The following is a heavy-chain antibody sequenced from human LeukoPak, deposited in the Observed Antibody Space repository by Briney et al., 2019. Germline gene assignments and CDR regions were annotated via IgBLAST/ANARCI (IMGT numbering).Heavy chain of an antibody. Sequence: ASVKVSCKTSGFTFTSHDYNWVRQATGQGLEWMGWMNPNSGSTGYAQKFQGRVTMTRDTSITTVYMELSSLTSEDTAVYYCARNENSGWGYFDYWGRGTLVTVSS. D-gene: IGHD5-12*01. CDR1: GFTFTSHD. V-gene: IGHV1-8*01. CDR3: ARNENSGWGYFDY. CDR2: MNPNSGST. J-gene: IGHJ4*02.